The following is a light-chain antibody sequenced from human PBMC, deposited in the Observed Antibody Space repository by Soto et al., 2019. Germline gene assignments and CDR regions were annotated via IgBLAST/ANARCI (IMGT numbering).Light chain of an antibody. CDR2: DAS. CDR3: QQLNSYPSIT. V-gene: IGKV1-39*01. Sequence: DIQMTQSPSSLSASVGDRVTRTCRASQSISSYLNWYQVKPGKAPKLLIYDASSLQSGVPSRFSGSGSGTDFTLTISSLQPEDFATYYCQQLNSYPSITFGQGTRLEIK. J-gene: IGKJ5*01. CDR1: QSISSY.